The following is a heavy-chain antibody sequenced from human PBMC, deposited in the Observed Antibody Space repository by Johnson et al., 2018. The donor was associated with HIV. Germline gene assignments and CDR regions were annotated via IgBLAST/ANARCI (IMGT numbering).Heavy chain of an antibody. Sequence: VQVVESGGGVVQPGRSLRLSCAASGFTFSSYAMHWVRQAPGKGLEWVAVISYDGSNKYYADSVKGRFTISRDNSKNTLYLQMNSLRAEDTAVYYGAREIRVGATGDAFDIWGQGTMVTVSS. V-gene: IGHV3-30*04. CDR3: AREIRVGATGDAFDI. CDR2: ISYDGSNK. CDR1: GFTFSSYA. J-gene: IGHJ3*02. D-gene: IGHD1-26*01.